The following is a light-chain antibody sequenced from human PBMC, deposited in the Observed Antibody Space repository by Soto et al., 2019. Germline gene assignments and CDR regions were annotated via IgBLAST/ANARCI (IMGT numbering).Light chain of an antibody. CDR1: QSVSSN. J-gene: IGKJ2*01. CDR2: GAS. Sequence: EIVMTQSPATLSVSPGERATLSCRASQSVSSNLAWYQQKPGQAPRLLIYGASTRATGIPARFSGSGSGTEFTLTICSLQSENFAVYYCQQYNNWPPLYTFGQGTKLESK. CDR3: QQYNNWPPLYT. V-gene: IGKV3-15*01.